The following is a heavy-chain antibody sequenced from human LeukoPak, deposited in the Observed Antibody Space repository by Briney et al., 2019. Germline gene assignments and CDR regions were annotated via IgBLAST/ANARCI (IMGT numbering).Heavy chain of an antibody. V-gene: IGHV4-30-4*07. J-gene: IGHJ6*03. D-gene: IGHD1-26*01. CDR3: SGSSSYYYYYMDV. CDR2: IYYSGST. Sequence: SQTLSLTCTVSGGSISSGGYYWSWIRQPPGTGLEWIGYIYYSGSTYYNPSLKSRVAISVDTSKNQFSLKLSSVTAADTAVYFCSGSSSYYYYYMDVWGKGTTVTVSS. CDR1: GGSISSGGYY.